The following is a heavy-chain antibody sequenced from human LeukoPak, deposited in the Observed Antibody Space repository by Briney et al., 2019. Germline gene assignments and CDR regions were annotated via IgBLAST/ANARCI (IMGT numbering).Heavy chain of an antibody. CDR1: GFTFSSYS. CDR3: ARAIEQLGLLFDY. D-gene: IGHD6-6*01. Sequence: PGGSLRLSCAASGFTFSSYSMNWVRQAPGKGLEWVSSISSSSSYIYYADSVKGRFTISRDNAKNSLYLQMNSLRAEDTAVYYCARAIEQLGLLFDYWGQGTLVTVSS. CDR2: ISSSSSYI. J-gene: IGHJ4*02. V-gene: IGHV3-21*01.